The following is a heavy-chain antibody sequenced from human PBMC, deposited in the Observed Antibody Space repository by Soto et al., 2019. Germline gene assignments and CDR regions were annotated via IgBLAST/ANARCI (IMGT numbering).Heavy chain of an antibody. D-gene: IGHD2-2*01. J-gene: IGHJ4*02. CDR1: GFTFSSYA. CDR2: ISYDGSNK. Sequence: VGSLRLSCAASGFTFSSYAMHWVRQAPGKGLEWVAVISYDGSNKYYADSVKGRFTISRDNSKNTLYLQMNSLRAEDTAVYYCAREPPYPSYCSSTSCYGDYFDYWGQGTLVTVSS. CDR3: AREPPYPSYCSSTSCYGDYFDY. V-gene: IGHV3-30-3*01.